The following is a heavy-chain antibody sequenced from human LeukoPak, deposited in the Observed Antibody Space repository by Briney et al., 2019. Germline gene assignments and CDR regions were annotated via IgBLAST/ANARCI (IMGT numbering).Heavy chain of an antibody. CDR3: ARSPDILTGENFDY. CDR1: GYTFTSYD. CDR2: MNPNSGNT. V-gene: IGHV1-8*03. Sequence: GASVKVSCKASGYTFTSYDINWVRQATGQGLEWMGWMNPNSGNTGYAQKFQGRVTITRNTSISTAYMELSRLRSDDAAVYYCARSPDILTGENFDYWGQGTLVTVSS. J-gene: IGHJ4*02. D-gene: IGHD3-9*01.